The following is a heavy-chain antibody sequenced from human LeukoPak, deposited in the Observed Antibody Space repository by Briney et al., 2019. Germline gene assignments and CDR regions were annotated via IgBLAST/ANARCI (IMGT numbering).Heavy chain of an antibody. CDR1: GFTFSDYY. D-gene: IGHD2-2*01. V-gene: IGHV3-11*01. CDR2: ISTSGSTI. Sequence: EGTLTLSCAASGFTFSDYYMNWIRKAPGKGLEWVSYISTSGSTIYYSDSVNGRFTISRDNDKNSLYLQMNSLRAEDTAVYYCAREHCSTTSCWRDTWGQGTLVTVSS. J-gene: IGHJ5*02. CDR3: AREHCSTTSCWRDT.